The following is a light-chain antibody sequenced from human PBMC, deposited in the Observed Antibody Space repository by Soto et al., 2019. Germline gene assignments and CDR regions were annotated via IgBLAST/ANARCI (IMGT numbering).Light chain of an antibody. J-gene: IGLJ2*01. CDR2: DVS. Sequence: QSVLTQPRSVSGSPGQSXTISCTGTSSDVGGYNYVSWYQQHPGKAPKLMIYDVSKRPSGVPDRFSGSKSGNTASLTISGLQAEDEADYYCCSYAGSYVVFGGGTKLTVL. CDR1: SSDVGGYNY. V-gene: IGLV2-11*01. CDR3: CSYAGSYVV.